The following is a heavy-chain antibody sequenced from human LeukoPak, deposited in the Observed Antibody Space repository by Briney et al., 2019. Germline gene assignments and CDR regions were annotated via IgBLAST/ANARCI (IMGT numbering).Heavy chain of an antibody. CDR1: GGSISRYY. CDR2: IYYCGWT. J-gene: IGHJ3*02. CDR3: ARRHDAFDI. V-gene: IGHV4-59*01. Sequence: PSETLPLTCTASGGSISRYYWSWIRQPPGKGLAGIGYIYYCGWTNYNPSLKSRVTISVDPSKNQLPLKLSAVTAADTAVYYCARRHDAFDIWGQGTMVTVSS.